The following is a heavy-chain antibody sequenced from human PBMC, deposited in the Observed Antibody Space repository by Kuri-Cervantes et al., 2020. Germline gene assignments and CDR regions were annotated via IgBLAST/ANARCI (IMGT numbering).Heavy chain of an antibody. Sequence: SVKVSCKVSGYTLTELSMRWVRQAPGQGLEWMGRIIPILDISNQAQKFQGRVTITADKATRTAYMQLSSLRSEDTAVYYCAREPRRDGYNLDDAFDIWGQGTMVTVSS. D-gene: IGHD5-24*01. CDR1: GYTLTELS. J-gene: IGHJ3*02. V-gene: IGHV1-69*04. CDR2: IIPILDIS. CDR3: AREPRRDGYNLDDAFDI.